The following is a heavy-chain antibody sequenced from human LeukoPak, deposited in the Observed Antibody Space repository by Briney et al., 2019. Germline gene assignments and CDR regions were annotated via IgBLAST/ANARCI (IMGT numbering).Heavy chain of an antibody. CDR2: IYTSGST. V-gene: IGHV4-4*07. CDR1: GGSISYYY. J-gene: IGHJ4*02. D-gene: IGHD3-10*01. Sequence: SERVSLTCTVSGGSISYYYWTWIRQPAGKGLEWIGRIYTSGSTNYNPSLKSRVTMSVDTSKNHFSLKLTSVTAADTAVYYCAREGEGGTGSYYYWGKGTLVTVSS. CDR3: AREGEGGTGSYYY.